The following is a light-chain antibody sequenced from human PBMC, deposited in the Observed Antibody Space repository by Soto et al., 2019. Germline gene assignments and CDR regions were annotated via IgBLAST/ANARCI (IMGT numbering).Light chain of an antibody. CDR2: GAS. CDR3: QKYGSSPRT. V-gene: IGKV3-20*01. Sequence: EIVLTQSPGTLSMSPGERATLSCRASQSIRSNYLAWYQQKPGQAPRLLIYGASSRPTGIPDRFSGSGSGTDFNLTISRQEAEHCPVYYCQKYGSSPRTFGQGPKVEFK. J-gene: IGKJ1*01. CDR1: QSIRSNY.